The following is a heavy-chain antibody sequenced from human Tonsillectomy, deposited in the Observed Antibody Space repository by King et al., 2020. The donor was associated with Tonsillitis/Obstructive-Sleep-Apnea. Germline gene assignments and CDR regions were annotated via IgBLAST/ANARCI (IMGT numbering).Heavy chain of an antibody. CDR1: GFMFDNYP. CDR3: VRDYDWAFDF. V-gene: IGHV3-48*02. Sequence: VQLVESGGGLVQPGGSLRLSGAASGFMFDNYPMNWVRQAPGKGLEWMSHIRGGGETVFYADSGKGRFTFSSENAKNSLYLQMNSLGDEDTAVYYCVRDYDWAFDFWGQGTLVTVSS. CDR2: IRGGGETV. J-gene: IGHJ4*02. D-gene: IGHD3-9*01.